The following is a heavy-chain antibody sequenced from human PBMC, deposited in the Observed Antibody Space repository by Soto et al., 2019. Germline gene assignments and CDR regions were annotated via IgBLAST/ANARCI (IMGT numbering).Heavy chain of an antibody. CDR3: AKRGSRYFDD. V-gene: IGHV3-23*01. J-gene: IGHJ4*02. CDR1: GFTFTTYA. Sequence: GGSLRLSCAASGFTFTTYAMSWVRQAPGKGLEWVSTIDDSGTKTYYADSVRGRVTISRDNSKSTLYLQLNSLRAEDTAVYYCAKRGSRYFDDWGQGTLVTVSS. CDR2: IDDSGTKT.